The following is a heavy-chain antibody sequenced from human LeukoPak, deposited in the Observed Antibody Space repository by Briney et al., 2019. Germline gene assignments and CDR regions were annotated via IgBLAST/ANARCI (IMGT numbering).Heavy chain of an antibody. J-gene: IGHJ5*02. V-gene: IGHV3-48*03. CDR2: ISSSGSTI. Sequence: GGSLRLSCAASGFTFSSYEMNWVRQAPGKGLEWVSYISSSGSTIYYADSVKGRFTISRDNAKNSLYLQMNSLRAEDTAVYYCARGDRGTAAGNNWFNPWGQGTMVTVSS. D-gene: IGHD6-13*01. CDR3: ARGDRGTAAGNNWFNP. CDR1: GFTFSSYE.